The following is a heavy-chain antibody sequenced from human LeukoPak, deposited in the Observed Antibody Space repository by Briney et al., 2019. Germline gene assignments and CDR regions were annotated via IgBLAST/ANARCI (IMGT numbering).Heavy chain of an antibody. D-gene: IGHD1/OR15-1a*01. CDR2: IYSGGTT. V-gene: IGHV3-66*01. CDR1: GFTFRSYW. Sequence: GGSLRLSCAASGFTFRSYWMSWVRQAPGKGLEWVSVIYSGGTTYYADSVKGRFTISRDNSKNTLYLQMNSLRAEDTAVYYCAAKNTWTYGMDVWGQGTTVTVSS. CDR3: AAKNTWTYGMDV. J-gene: IGHJ6*02.